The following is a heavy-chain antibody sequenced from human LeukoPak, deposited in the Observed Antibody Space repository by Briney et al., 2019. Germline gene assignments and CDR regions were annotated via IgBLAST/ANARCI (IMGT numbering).Heavy chain of an antibody. CDR3: ASSIAAATKNWFDP. J-gene: IGHJ5*02. D-gene: IGHD6-13*01. CDR2: IIPILGIA. CDR1: GGTFSSYA. V-gene: IGHV1-69*04. Sequence: ASVKVSCKAPGGTFSSYAISWVRQAPGQGLEWMGRIIPILGIADYAQKFQGRVTITADKSTSTAYMELSSLRSEDTAVYYCASSIAAATKNWFDPWGQGTLVTVSS.